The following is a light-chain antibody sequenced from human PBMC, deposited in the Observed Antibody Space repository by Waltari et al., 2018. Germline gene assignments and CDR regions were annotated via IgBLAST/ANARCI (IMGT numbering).Light chain of an antibody. CDR2: KTS. Sequence: DIQMTQSPSTLSASVGERVTITCRASQNINRWLAWYQQKPGKAPNLLNYKTSSLESGVPSRFSGSGSGTEFTLTIDTLQPDDFATYHCQQYKSYPWTFGQGTKVEI. J-gene: IGKJ1*01. CDR1: QNINRW. CDR3: QQYKSYPWT. V-gene: IGKV1-5*03.